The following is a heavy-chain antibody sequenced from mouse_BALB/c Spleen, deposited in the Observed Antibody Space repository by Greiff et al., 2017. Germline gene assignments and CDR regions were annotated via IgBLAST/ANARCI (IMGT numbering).Heavy chain of an antibody. D-gene: IGHD3-1*01. CDR2: ISTYYGDA. J-gene: IGHJ4*01. Sequence: VQLQESGAELVRPGVSVKISCKGSGYTFTDYAMHWVKQSHAKSLEWIGVISTYYGDASYNQKFKGKATMTVDKSSSTAYMELARLTSEDSAIYYCARGGFGTGAMDYWGQGTSVTVSS. CDR1: GYTFTDYA. V-gene: IGHV1S137*01. CDR3: ARGGFGTGAMDY.